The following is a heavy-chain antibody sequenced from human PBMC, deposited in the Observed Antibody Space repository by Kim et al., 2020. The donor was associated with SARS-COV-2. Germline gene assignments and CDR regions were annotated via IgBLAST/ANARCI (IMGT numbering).Heavy chain of an antibody. CDR2: IYYSGST. Sequence: SETLSLTCTVSGGSISSGGYYWSWIRQHPGKGLEWIGYIYYSGSTYYNPSLKSRVTISVDTSKNQFSLKLSSVTAADTAVYYCARSYDFWSGSFGHWGQGTLVTVSS. D-gene: IGHD3-3*01. CDR3: ARSYDFWSGSFGH. V-gene: IGHV4-31*03. J-gene: IGHJ4*02. CDR1: GGSISSGGYY.